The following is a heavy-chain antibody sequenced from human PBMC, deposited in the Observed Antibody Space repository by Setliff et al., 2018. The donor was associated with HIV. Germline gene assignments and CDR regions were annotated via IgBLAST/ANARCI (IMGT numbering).Heavy chain of an antibody. J-gene: IGHJ3*02. D-gene: IGHD6-19*01. Sequence: ASVKVSCKASNFSFTRYGLSWVRQAPGQGLEWMGWISGFNGNTKYAQSFQDRVAMTTETATSTAYMEMRSLRSDDTAVYFCARVPYRSAWFSGGHDAFDIWGQGTMVTVSS. CDR1: NFSFTRYG. CDR3: ARVPYRSAWFSGGHDAFDI. V-gene: IGHV1-18*01. CDR2: ISGFNGNT.